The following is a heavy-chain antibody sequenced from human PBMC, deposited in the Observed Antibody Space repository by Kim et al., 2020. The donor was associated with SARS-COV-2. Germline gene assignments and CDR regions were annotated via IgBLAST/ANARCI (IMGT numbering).Heavy chain of an antibody. CDR3: AKDLGWVRVGYYGMDV. CDR2: ISYDGSNK. J-gene: IGHJ6*02. Sequence: GGSLRLSCAASGFTFSSYGMHWVRQAPGKGLEWVAVISYDGSNKYYADSVKGRFTISRDNSKNTLYLQMNSLRAEDTAVYYCAKDLGWVRVGYYGMDVWGQGTTVTVSS. V-gene: IGHV3-30*18. D-gene: IGHD3-10*01. CDR1: GFTFSSYG.